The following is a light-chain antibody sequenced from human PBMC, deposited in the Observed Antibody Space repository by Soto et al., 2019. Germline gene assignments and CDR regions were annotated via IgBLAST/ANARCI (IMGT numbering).Light chain of an antibody. CDR3: QQYDNLPLT. CDR1: QDISNY. Sequence: IQMTQSPSSLSASVGDRVTITCQASQDISNYLNWYQQKPGKAPKLLIYDASNLETGVPSRFSGSGSGTDFTFTISSLQPEDIATYYCQQYDNLPLTFGGVTKVDI. J-gene: IGKJ4*01. CDR2: DAS. V-gene: IGKV1-33*01.